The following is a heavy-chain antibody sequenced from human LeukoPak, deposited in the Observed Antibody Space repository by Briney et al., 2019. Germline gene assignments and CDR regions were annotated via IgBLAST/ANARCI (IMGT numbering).Heavy chain of an antibody. CDR3: ASSSYDSSGTRGAFDI. J-gene: IGHJ3*02. Sequence: PGGSLRLSCAASGFTFSSYAMSWIRQAPGKGLEWVSAISGSGGSTYYADSVKGRSTISRDNSKNTLYLQMNSLRAEDTAVYYCASSSYDSSGTRGAFDIWGQGTMVTVSS. CDR1: GFTFSSYA. CDR2: ISGSGGST. D-gene: IGHD3-22*01. V-gene: IGHV3-23*01.